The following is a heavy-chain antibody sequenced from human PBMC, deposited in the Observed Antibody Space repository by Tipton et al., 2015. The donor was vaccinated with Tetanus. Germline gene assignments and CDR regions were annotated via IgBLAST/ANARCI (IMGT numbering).Heavy chain of an antibody. Sequence: SLRLSCAASGLSFSVYSINWARQAPGKGLEWVSSISGTGKYIYYADSVKGRFTISRDNSNQSVYLEMSSLRADDTALYYCARDDGYNSGYGHWGQGTLVTVSS. D-gene: IGHD5-18*01. V-gene: IGHV3-21*04. CDR2: ISGTGKYI. CDR3: ARDDGYNSGYGH. CDR1: GLSFSVYS. J-gene: IGHJ4*02.